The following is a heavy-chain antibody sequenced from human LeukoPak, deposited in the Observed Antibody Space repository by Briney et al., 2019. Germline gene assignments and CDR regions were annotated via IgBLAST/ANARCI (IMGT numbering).Heavy chain of an antibody. CDR1: GFTFSSYG. CDR2: ISGSGGTT. Sequence: GGSLRLSCAASGFTFSSYGMSWVRQAPGKGLEWVSAISGSGGTTYYADSVKGRFTISRDNSENTLYLQMNSLRAEDTAVYYCARDLGGYFSDWGQGTLVTVSS. CDR3: ARDLGGYFSD. D-gene: IGHD3-3*01. J-gene: IGHJ4*02. V-gene: IGHV3-23*01.